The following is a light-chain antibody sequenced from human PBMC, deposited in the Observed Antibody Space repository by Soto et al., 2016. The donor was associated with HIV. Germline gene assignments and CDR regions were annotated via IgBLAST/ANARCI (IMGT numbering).Light chain of an antibody. Sequence: SYELTQPPSVSVAPGKTARITCGGNNIASKSVHWYQQKPGQAPVLVVYDDNDRPSGIPERFSGSNSGNTATLTISEGTNGRDEADYYCQVWDSSTDRWVFGGGTKLTVL. J-gene: IGLJ3*02. CDR3: QVWDSSTDRWV. CDR1: NIASKS. CDR2: DDN. V-gene: IGLV3-21*01.